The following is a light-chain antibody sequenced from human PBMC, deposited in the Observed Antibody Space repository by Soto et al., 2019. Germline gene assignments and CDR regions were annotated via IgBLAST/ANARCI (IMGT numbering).Light chain of an antibody. Sequence: SSLTQPPSASGSPGQSVPISCTGTSSDVGGYNYVSWYQQHPGKAPKLMIYEVSKRPSGVPDRFSGSKSGNTASLTVSGLQAEDEADYYCSSYAGSNAFGTGTKVTVL. CDR2: EVS. CDR1: SSDVGGYNY. V-gene: IGLV2-8*01. J-gene: IGLJ1*01. CDR3: SSYAGSNA.